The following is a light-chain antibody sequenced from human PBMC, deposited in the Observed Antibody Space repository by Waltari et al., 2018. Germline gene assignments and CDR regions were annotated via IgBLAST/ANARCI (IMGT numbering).Light chain of an antibody. CDR1: LGVSTW. CDR3: QQYNSFSRT. J-gene: IGKJ1*01. Sequence: IQMTQSPSTLSASVGDRVTITCRASLGVSTWLAWYQQNQGKAPKLLISEASNLESGVPSRFRGSGSGTEFTLTISSLQPDDFATYFCQQYNSFSRTFGQGTKVEIK. CDR2: EAS. V-gene: IGKV1-5*03.